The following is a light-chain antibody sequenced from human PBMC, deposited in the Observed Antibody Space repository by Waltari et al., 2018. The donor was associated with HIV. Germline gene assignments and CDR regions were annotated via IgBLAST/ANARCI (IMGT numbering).Light chain of an antibody. V-gene: IGLV2-11*01. CDR1: SSDVGGYNY. CDR2: DVT. J-gene: IGLJ3*02. Sequence: QSALTQPRPVSGSPGPSVTSPCSGTSSDVGGYNYVYWYQPNPGKAPKFLLYDVTKRPSGVPDRFSGSKSGNTASLTISGLQAEDEADYYCCSYAGNYPVLFGGGTKLTVL. CDR3: CSYAGNYPVL.